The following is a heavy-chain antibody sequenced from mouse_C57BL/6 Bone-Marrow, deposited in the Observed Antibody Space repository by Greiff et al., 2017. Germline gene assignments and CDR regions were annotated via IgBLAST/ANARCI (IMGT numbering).Heavy chain of an antibody. CDR3: ARHWSITTVVATDFDY. CDR2: INPSSGYT. J-gene: IGHJ2*01. V-gene: IGHV1-7*01. D-gene: IGHD1-1*01. CDR1: GYTFTSYW. Sequence: QVQLQQSGAELAKPGASVKLSCKASGYTFTSYWMHWVKQRPGQGLEWIGYINPSSGYTKYNQKFKDKATLTADKSSGTAYMQLSSLTYEDSAVYYCARHWSITTVVATDFDYWGQGTTLTVSS.